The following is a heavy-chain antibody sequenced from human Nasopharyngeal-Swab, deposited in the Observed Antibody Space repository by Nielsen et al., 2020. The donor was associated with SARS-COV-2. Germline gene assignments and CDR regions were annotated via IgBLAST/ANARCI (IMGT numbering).Heavy chain of an antibody. V-gene: IGHV3-74*01. CDR3: TRDFDAATGY. CDR1: GFTFSSYW. Sequence: GESLKISCAASGFTFSSYWMHLVRQAPGKGLVWVSRISPDGSTTGYADSVKGRFTISRDNAKSTLYLQINSPRADDTAVYYCTRDFDAATGYWGQGTLVTVSS. J-gene: IGHJ4*02. D-gene: IGHD5-18*01. CDR2: ISPDGSTT.